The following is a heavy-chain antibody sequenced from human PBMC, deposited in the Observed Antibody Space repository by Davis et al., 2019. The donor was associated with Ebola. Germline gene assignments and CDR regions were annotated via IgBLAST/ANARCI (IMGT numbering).Heavy chain of an antibody. J-gene: IGHJ4*02. CDR1: GFTFSSYW. D-gene: IGHD2-15*01. CDR3: ARGATRDY. Sequence: GESLKISCAASGFTFSSYWMHWVRQGPGKGLVWVSGIKSDGSSTRYADSVKGRFTISRDNAKNSLYLQMNSLRAEDTAVYYCARGATRDYWGQGTLVTVSS. CDR2: IKSDGSST. V-gene: IGHV3-74*01.